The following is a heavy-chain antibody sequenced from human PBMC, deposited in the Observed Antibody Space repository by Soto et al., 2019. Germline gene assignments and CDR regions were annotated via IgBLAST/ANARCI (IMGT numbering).Heavy chain of an antibody. CDR3: ARHWDQIDYGDYVLFDY. D-gene: IGHD4-17*01. J-gene: IGHJ4*02. V-gene: IGHV4-59*08. CDR2: IYYSGST. CDR1: GGSISSYY. Sequence: PSETLSLTCTVSGGSISSYYWSWIRQPPGKGLEWIGYIYYSGSTNYNPSLKSRVTISVDTSKNQFSLKLSSVTAADTAVYYCARHWDQIDYGDYVLFDYWGQGTLVTVSS.